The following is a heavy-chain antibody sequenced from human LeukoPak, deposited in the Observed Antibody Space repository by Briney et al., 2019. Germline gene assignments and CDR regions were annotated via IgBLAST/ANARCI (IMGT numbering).Heavy chain of an antibody. D-gene: IGHD3-22*01. Sequence: ASVKVSRKVSGYTLTELSMHWVRQALGKGLEWMGGFDPEDGETIYAQKFQGRVTMTEDTSTDTAYMELSSLRSEDTVVYYCATEVGVSSGYYDCWGQGTLVTVSS. CDR3: ATEVGVSSGYYDC. J-gene: IGHJ4*02. CDR2: FDPEDGET. CDR1: GYTLTELS. V-gene: IGHV1-24*01.